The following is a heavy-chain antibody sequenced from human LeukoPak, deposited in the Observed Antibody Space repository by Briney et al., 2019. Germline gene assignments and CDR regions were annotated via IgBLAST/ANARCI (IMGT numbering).Heavy chain of an antibody. Sequence: SETQSLTCTVSGYSISSGYYWGWIRQPPGKGLEWIGTIYQSGSAYYNPSLKSRVIISVDTSKNQFSLRLSSVTAADTAVYYCARRVAAAGTRFFDPWGQGTLVTVSS. D-gene: IGHD6-13*01. CDR2: IYQSGSA. CDR1: GYSISSGYY. CDR3: ARRVAAAGTRFFDP. V-gene: IGHV4-38-2*02. J-gene: IGHJ5*02.